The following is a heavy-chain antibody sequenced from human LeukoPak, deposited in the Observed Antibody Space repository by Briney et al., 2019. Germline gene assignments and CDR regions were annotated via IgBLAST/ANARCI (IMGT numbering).Heavy chain of an antibody. Sequence: GGSLRLSCAASGFTFSSYSMNWVRQAPGKGLEWVSSISGSSSYIDYADSVKGRFTISRDNAKNSLSLQMNSLRAEDTAVNYCARDSTYGDTAQRGWGQGTLVTLSS. J-gene: IGHJ4*02. D-gene: IGHD4-17*01. CDR2: ISGSSSYI. CDR1: GFTFSSYS. V-gene: IGHV3-21*01. CDR3: ARDSTYGDTAQRG.